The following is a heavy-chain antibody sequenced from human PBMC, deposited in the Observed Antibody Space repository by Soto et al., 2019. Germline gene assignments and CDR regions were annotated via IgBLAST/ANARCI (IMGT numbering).Heavy chain of an antibody. J-gene: IGHJ4*02. CDR3: ARSITIFGVPYYFDY. CDR2: IWYDGSNK. Sequence: VQLVESGGGVVQPGRSLRLSCAASGFTFSSYGMHWVRQAPGKGLEWVAVIWYDGSNKYYADSVKGRFTISRDNSKNTLYLQMNSLRAEDTAVYYCARSITIFGVPYYFDYWGQGTLVTVSS. D-gene: IGHD3-3*01. V-gene: IGHV3-33*01. CDR1: GFTFSSYG.